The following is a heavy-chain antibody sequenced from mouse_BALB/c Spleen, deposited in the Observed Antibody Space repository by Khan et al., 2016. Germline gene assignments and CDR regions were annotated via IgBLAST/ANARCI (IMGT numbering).Heavy chain of an antibody. CDR3: ERHDYYAMEN. CDR1: GFDFSIYW. Sequence: EVKLLESGGGLVQPGGSLKLSCAASGFDFSIYWMSWVRQAPGKGLEWIGEINPDSSTINYTPSLKDKFIISRDNAKNTLYLQMSKVRSEDTALYYCERHDYYAMENWGQGTSVTVSS. CDR2: INPDSSTI. J-gene: IGHJ4*01. V-gene: IGHV4-1*02.